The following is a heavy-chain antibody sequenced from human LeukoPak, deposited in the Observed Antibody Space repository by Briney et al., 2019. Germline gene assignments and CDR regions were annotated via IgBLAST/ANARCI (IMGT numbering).Heavy chain of an antibody. V-gene: IGHV1-18*01. J-gene: IGHJ4*02. Sequence: ASVKVSCKASGYTFTSYGISWVRQAPGQGLEWMGWISAYNGNTNYAQKLQGRVTMTTDTSTSTAYMELRSLRSDDTVVYYCARSITMVRGVMVGYYFFDYWGQGTLVTVSS. CDR2: ISAYNGNT. CDR3: ARSITMVRGVMVGYYFFDY. D-gene: IGHD3-10*01. CDR1: GYTFTSYG.